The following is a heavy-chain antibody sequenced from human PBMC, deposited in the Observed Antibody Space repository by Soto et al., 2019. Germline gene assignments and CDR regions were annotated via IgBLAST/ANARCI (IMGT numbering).Heavy chain of an antibody. CDR3: AKGSSYYGSGSYYRKFYYYYYMDV. V-gene: IGHV3-23*01. J-gene: IGHJ6*03. Sequence: GGSLRLSCAASGFTFSSYAMSWVRQAPGKGLEWVSAISGSGGSTYYADSVKGRFTISRDNSKNTLYLQMNSLRAEDTAVYYCAKGSSYYGSGSYYRKFYYYYYMDVWGKGTTVTVSS. CDR1: GFTFSSYA. D-gene: IGHD3-10*01. CDR2: ISGSGGST.